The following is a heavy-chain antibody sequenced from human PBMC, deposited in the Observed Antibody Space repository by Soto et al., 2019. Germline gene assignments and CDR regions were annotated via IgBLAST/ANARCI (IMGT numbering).Heavy chain of an antibody. CDR2: ISGGGSTA. Sequence: GGSLRLSCAAPGFTFTSYATSGVGQAPGKGLEWVAGISGGGSTAFYADSVKGRFTISRDNAKNTLVLQMDSLRAEDTAIYYCAKDSNKYSSSLRGRYFDYWGQGP. D-gene: IGHD3-22*01. J-gene: IGHJ4*02. CDR3: AKDSNKYSSSLRGRYFDY. CDR1: GFTFTSYA. V-gene: IGHV3-23*01.